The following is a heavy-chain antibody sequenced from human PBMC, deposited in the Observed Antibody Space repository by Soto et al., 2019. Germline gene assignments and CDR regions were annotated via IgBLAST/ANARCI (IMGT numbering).Heavy chain of an antibody. V-gene: IGHV3-9*01. CDR2: ISWNSGSI. Sequence: GGSLRLSCAASGFTFDDYATHWVRQAPGKGLEWVSGISWNSGSIGYADSVKGRFTISRDNAKNSLYLQMNSLRAEDTALYYCAKNSGSSRPFDYWGQGTLVTSPQ. CDR3: AKNSGSSRPFDY. D-gene: IGHD1-26*01. CDR1: GFTFDDYA. J-gene: IGHJ4*02.